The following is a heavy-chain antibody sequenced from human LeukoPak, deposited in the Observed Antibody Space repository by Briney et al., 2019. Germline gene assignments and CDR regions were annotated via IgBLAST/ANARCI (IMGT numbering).Heavy chain of an antibody. CDR3: ARCASPRYQLLWGFDYYGMDV. CDR1: GYTYTSYD. J-gene: IGHJ6*02. V-gene: IGHV1-8*01. D-gene: IGHD2-2*01. CDR2: KNPNSSNT. Sequence: GASVKVSCKASGYTYTSYDINWVRQATGQGLEWMGWKNPNSSNTGYAQKFQGRVTMTRNTSISTAYMELSSLRSEDTAVYYCARCASPRYQLLWGFDYYGMDVWGQGTTVTVSS.